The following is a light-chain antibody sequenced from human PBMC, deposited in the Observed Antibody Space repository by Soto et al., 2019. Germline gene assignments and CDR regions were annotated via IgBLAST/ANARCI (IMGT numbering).Light chain of an antibody. V-gene: IGKV1-39*01. CDR3: QQNYST. Sequence: DLLLTQSPSSLSASVGDRVTITCRASESISFYLNWYQQKPGKPPKLLIYAASNLFSGVPSRFSASGHGTDFTLTISSLQREDFATYYCQQNYSTFGQGTKVEMK. CDR1: ESISFY. CDR2: AAS. J-gene: IGKJ1*01.